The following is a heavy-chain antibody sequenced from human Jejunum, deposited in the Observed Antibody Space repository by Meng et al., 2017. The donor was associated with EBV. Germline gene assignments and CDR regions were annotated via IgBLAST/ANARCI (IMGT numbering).Heavy chain of an antibody. V-gene: IGHV4-4*02. J-gene: IGHJ4*02. CDR2: IYHSGST. D-gene: IGHD3-3*01. CDR1: GDSSSSSNW. Sequence: VQSQESGPDRVKPAGTLSRNCAVSGDSSSSSNWWSWVRQPPGKGLEWIGEIYHSGSTNYNPSLKSRVTISVDKSKNQFSLKLSSVTAADTAVYYCARYGSGYFPDLWYWGQGTLVTVSS. CDR3: ARYGSGYFPDLWY.